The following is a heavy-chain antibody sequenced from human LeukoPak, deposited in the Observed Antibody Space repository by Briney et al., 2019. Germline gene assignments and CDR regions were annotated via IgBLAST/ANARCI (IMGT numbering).Heavy chain of an antibody. J-gene: IGHJ4*02. V-gene: IGHV4-34*01. CDR2: INHSGYT. D-gene: IGHD4-17*01. CDR1: GVSLNDYY. CDR3: TRMTTGHDY. Sequence: PSETLSLTCAVSGVSLNDYYWSWVRQTPGRGLEWIGEINHSGYTNDSPSLKSRVTLSIDTSRKQFSLNLRSVTVADTGIYYCTRMTTGHDYWGQGTLVTVSS.